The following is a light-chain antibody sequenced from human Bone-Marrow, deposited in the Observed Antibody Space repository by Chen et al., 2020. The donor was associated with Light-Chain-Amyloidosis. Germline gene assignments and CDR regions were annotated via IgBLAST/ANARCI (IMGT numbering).Light chain of an antibody. Sequence: QSALTQPASVSGSPGQSITISRTGTSSDVGGDNHVSWYQQHPDKAPILMIYEVTNRPSWVPDRFSGSKSDNTASLTISGLQAEDEADYFCSSYTITNTLVFGSGTRVTVL. V-gene: IGLV2-14*01. J-gene: IGLJ1*01. CDR2: EVT. CDR1: SSDVGGDNH. CDR3: SSYTITNTLV.